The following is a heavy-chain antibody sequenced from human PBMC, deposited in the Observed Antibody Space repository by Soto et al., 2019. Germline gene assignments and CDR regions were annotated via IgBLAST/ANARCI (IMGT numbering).Heavy chain of an antibody. CDR2: VYVGGNT. D-gene: IGHD1-26*01. V-gene: IGHV3-53*01. CDR1: GFTVSSNY. CDR3: ARGVEWSYWGT. Sequence: GGSLRLSCAASGFTVSSNYMSWVRQAPGKGLEWVSVVYVGGNTYYSDSVRRRFTISRDNYKNTVYLQMNSLRADDTAVYYCARGVEWSYWGTWGQGXLVTVYS. J-gene: IGHJ5*02.